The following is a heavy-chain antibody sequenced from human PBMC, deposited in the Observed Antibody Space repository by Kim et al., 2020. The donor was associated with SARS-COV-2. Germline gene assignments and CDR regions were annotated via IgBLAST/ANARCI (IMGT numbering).Heavy chain of an antibody. CDR3: TMDLTGTDDY. V-gene: IGHV3-74*01. D-gene: IGHD1-1*01. CDR2: INTDGGIT. CDR1: GFTFSSYW. Sequence: GGSLRLSCAASGFTFSSYWMHWVRQAPGKGLVWVSRINTDGGITTYADSVKGRFTISRDNAKNTLYMQMNSLRADDTALYYCTMDLTGTDDYWGQGDLVTVSP. J-gene: IGHJ4*02.